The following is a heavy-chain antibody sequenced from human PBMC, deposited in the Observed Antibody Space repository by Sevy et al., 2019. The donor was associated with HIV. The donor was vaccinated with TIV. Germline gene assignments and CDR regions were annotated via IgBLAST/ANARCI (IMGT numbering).Heavy chain of an antibody. CDR2: IRSKANSYAT. Sequence: GGSLRLSCAASGFTLSGSAMHWVRQASGKGLEWVGRIRSKANSYATAYAASVKGRFTISRDDSKNTAYLQMNSLKSEDTDVYYCTRPAGDSSSSGFDYWGQGTLVTVSS. CDR3: TRPAGDSSSSGFDY. J-gene: IGHJ4*02. V-gene: IGHV3-73*01. CDR1: GFTLSGSA. D-gene: IGHD6-6*01.